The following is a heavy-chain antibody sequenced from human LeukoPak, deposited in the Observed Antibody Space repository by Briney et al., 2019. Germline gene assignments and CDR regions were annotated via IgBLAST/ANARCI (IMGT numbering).Heavy chain of an antibody. D-gene: IGHD2-15*01. Sequence: ASVKVSCKASGYSFTGYYLDWVRQAPGQGLEWMGWISAYNGNTNYAQKLQGRVTMTTDTSTSTAYMELRSLRSDDTAVYYCAREVEEGNFDYWGQGTLVTVSS. V-gene: IGHV1-18*04. J-gene: IGHJ4*02. CDR3: AREVEEGNFDY. CDR1: GYSFTGYY. CDR2: ISAYNGNT.